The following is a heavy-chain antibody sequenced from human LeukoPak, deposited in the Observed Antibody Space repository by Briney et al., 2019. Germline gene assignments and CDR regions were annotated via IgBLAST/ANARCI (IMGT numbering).Heavy chain of an antibody. CDR1: GFTFDTYA. V-gene: IGHV3-21*01. J-gene: IGHJ4*02. CDR2: ISSGGTYI. Sequence: GGSLRLSCAASGFTFDTYAMTWVRQAPGKGLEWVSSISSGGTYIYYAESVRGRSTISRDNIKNFLYLQLSTLRVEDTAVYYCARDRPTGRSRGVVVQWGQGTLVTVSS. D-gene: IGHD2-15*01. CDR3: ARDRPTGRSRGVVVQ.